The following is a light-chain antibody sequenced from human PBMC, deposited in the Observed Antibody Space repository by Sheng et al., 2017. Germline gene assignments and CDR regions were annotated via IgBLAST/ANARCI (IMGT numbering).Light chain of an antibody. CDR3: QQFNDYPRT. CDR2: HAS. CDR1: QGVSSA. Sequence: IQMTQSPSSLSASVGDTVTITCRASQGVSSAVAWYQQKPGNSPKLLIYHASSLESGVPSRFSGSGSGADFTLTISSLQPEDFATYYCQQFNDYPRTFGQGTKVEIK. J-gene: IGKJ1*01. V-gene: IGKV1D-13*01.